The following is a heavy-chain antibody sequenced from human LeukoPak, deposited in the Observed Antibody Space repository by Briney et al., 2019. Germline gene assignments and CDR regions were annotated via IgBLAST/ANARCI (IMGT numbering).Heavy chain of an antibody. J-gene: IGHJ4*02. CDR1: GFTFSSYG. Sequence: GGTLGLSCAASGFTFSSYGMSWVRQAPGMGLEWVSAISGSGGSTYYADSVRGRFTISRDNSKNTVYLQMNSLRAEDTAVYFCAKEALPGIAVAGRVYWGQGTLVTVSS. D-gene: IGHD6-19*01. CDR3: AKEALPGIAVAGRVY. V-gene: IGHV3-23*01. CDR2: ISGSGGST.